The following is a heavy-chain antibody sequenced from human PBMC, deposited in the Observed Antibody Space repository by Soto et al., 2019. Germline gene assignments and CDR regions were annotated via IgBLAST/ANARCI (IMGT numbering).Heavy chain of an antibody. D-gene: IGHD5-12*01. J-gene: IGHJ6*02. Sequence: LRLSCAASGFTFSSYTMTWVRQAPGKGLEWSSVVIYSGGSTYYADSVKGRFTISRDNSKNTLYLQMNSLRAEDTAVYYCARGRVVTTIVVYYYYYGMDVWGQGTTVTVSS. CDR1: GFTFSSYT. V-gene: IGHV3-66*01. CDR3: ARGRVVTTIVVYYYYYGMDV. CDR2: VIYSGGST.